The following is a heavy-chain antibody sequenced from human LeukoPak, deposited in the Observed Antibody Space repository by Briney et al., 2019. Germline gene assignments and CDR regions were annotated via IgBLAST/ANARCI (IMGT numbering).Heavy chain of an antibody. J-gene: IGHJ4*02. CDR3: ARETYYDRDY. V-gene: IGHV3-66*02. D-gene: IGHD3-22*01. CDR1: GFAFSSFA. Sequence: GGSLRLSCVASGFAFSSFAMSWVRQAPGKGLEWVSVIYSGGSTYYADSVKGRFTISRDNSKNTLYLQMNSLRAEDTAVYYCARETYYDRDYWGQGTLVTVSS. CDR2: IYSGGST.